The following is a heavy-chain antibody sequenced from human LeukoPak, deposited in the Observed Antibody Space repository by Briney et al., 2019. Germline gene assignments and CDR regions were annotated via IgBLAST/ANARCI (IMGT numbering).Heavy chain of an antibody. CDR1: GGSISSSY. CDR2: IHYSGTT. Sequence: PSETLSLTCTVSGGSISSSYWSWIRQPAGKGLDWIASIHYSGTTYYNPSLKSRVTISVDTSKNHFSLKLSSVTAADTAVYYCARGPTYQPIDSWGQGTLVTVSS. D-gene: IGHD2-2*01. V-gene: IGHV4-59*05. J-gene: IGHJ4*02. CDR3: ARGPTYQPIDS.